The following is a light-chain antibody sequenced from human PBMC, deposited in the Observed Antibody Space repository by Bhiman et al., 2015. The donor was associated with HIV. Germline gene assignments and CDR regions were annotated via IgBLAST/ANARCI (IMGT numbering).Light chain of an antibody. CDR2: ENN. V-gene: IGLV1-51*02. J-gene: IGLJ1*01. Sequence: QPVLTQPPSVSAAPGQTVTISCSGSTSNIGHNFLSWFQHVPGTAPKLLIYENNKRASGIPDRFSGSKSGTSGTLDVTGLQTGDEADYYCATWDGGLSIEVFGTGTKLTVL. CDR3: ATWDGGLSIEV. CDR1: TSNIGHNF.